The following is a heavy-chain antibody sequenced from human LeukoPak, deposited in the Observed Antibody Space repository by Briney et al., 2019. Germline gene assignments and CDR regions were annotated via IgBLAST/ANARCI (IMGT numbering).Heavy chain of an antibody. CDR3: AIGGGYEMPRVFDY. J-gene: IGHJ4*02. CDR1: GGSINTYY. D-gene: IGHD5-12*01. V-gene: IGHV4-59*01. CDR2: IYYSGST. Sequence: SETLSLTCAVSGGSINTYYWSWIRQSPGKGLEWIGYIYYSGSTNYNPSLKSRITISIDTSKNQFSLKLRSVTAADTAVYYCAIGGGYEMPRVFDYWGQGTLVTVSS.